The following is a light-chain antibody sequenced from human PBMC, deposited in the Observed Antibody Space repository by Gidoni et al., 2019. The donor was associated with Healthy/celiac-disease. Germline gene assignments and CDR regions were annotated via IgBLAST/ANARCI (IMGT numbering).Light chain of an antibody. Sequence: HSVLTQPPSASGTPGQTVAISCSGSSSNIGSNTVNWYQQLPGTAPKLLIYSNNQRPSGVPDRFSGSKSGTSASLAISGLQSEDEADYYCAAWDDSLNGQGVFGGGTKLTVL. CDR1: SSNIGSNT. J-gene: IGLJ3*02. CDR3: AAWDDSLNGQGV. V-gene: IGLV1-44*01. CDR2: SNN.